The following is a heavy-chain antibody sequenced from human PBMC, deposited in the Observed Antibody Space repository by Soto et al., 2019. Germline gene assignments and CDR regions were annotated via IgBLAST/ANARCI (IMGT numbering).Heavy chain of an antibody. CDR2: IRSKAYGGTT. J-gene: IGHJ4*02. CDR3: TRGGSHVDIVATIDFDY. V-gene: IGHV3-49*03. CDR1: GFTFGDYA. D-gene: IGHD5-12*01. Sequence: PGGSLRLSCTASGFTFGDYAMSWLRQAPGKGLEWVGFIRSKAYGGTTEYAASVKGRFTISRDDSKSIAYLQMNSLKTEDTAVYYCTRGGSHVDIVATIDFDYWGQGTLVTVSS.